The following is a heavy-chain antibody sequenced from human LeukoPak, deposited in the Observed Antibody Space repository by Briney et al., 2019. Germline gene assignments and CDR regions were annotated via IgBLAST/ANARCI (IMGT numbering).Heavy chain of an antibody. J-gene: IGHJ4*02. CDR1: GGSFSGYY. D-gene: IGHD5-18*01. Sequence: PSETLSLTCAVYGGSFSGYYWSWIRQPPGKGLEWIGEINHSGSTNYNPSLKSRVTISVDTSKNQFSLKLSSVTAADTAVYYCARDGYGPTDYWGKGSLVTVSS. CDR2: INHSGST. V-gene: IGHV4-34*01. CDR3: ARDGYGPTDY.